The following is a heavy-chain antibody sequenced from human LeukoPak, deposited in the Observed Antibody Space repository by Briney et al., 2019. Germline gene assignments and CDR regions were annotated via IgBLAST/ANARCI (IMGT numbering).Heavy chain of an antibody. CDR1: GFTVSSNY. D-gene: IGHD1-26*01. CDR2: ISGSGYAI. V-gene: IGHV3-11*01. CDR3: ARLSGTYSRGGDH. Sequence: PGGSLRLSCAASGFTVSSNYMSWVRQAPGKGLEWVSHISGSGYAIHHPGSVKGRFTISRDNAKNSLYLQMNSLRVEDSAVYYCARLSGTYSRGGDHWGQGTLVTVSS. J-gene: IGHJ4*02.